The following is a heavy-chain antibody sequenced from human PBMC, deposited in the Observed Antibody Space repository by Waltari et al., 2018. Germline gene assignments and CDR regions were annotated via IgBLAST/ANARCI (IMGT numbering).Heavy chain of an antibody. CDR3: ARDYCDRTNCHGMDV. V-gene: IGHV3-30*03. D-gene: IGHD3-22*01. CDR1: ELPFSSYL. Sequence: QVQLVESGGGVVPPGRSLRLSCAASELPFSSYLMHWVRQAPGKGLEWVAVISYNARNIYYVDSVKGRFTISRDNSKKTLFLQMNSLRAEDTAIYYCARDYCDRTNCHGMDVWGQGTAVTVSS. J-gene: IGHJ6*02. CDR2: ISYNARNI.